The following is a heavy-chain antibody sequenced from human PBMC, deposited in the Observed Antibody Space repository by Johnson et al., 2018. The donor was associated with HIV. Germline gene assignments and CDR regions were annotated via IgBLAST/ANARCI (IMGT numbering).Heavy chain of an antibody. D-gene: IGHD1-26*01. J-gene: IGHJ3*02. CDR2: ISFNGTNK. Sequence: QVQLVESGGGVVQPGRSLRLSCVASGFNFRTYDMHWVRQAPGKGLEWVAVISFNGTNKYYADSVKGRFTISRDNSKNTLYLQMNSLRVEDTALYYCVKVGLVGGREGVGALDIWGPGTMVTVSS. V-gene: IGHV3-30*18. CDR1: GFNFRTYD. CDR3: VKVGLVGGREGVGALDI.